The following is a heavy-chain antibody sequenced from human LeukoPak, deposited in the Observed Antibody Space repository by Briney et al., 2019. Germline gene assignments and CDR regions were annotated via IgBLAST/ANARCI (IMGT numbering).Heavy chain of an antibody. CDR3: ARDIWLGDAFDI. D-gene: IGHD5-24*01. J-gene: IGHJ3*02. V-gene: IGHV3-74*01. Sequence: QAGGSLRLSCAASGFTFDDYAMHWVRQAPGKGLVWVSRINSDGSSTSYADSVKGRFTISRDNAKNTLYLQMNSLRAEDTAVYYCARDIWLGDAFDIWGQGTMVTVSS. CDR1: GFTFDDYA. CDR2: INSDGSST.